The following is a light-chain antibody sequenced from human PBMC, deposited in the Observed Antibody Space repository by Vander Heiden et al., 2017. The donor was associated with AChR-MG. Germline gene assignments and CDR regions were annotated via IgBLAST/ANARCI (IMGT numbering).Light chain of an antibody. V-gene: IGLV1-40*01. Sequence: QSVLAQPPSVSGAPGQRVTISCTGSNSNNGAGYDVHWYQHLPRTAPKLLIYGNNNRPSGVPDRFSGSKSGTSAFLAITGLQAEDEADYYCQSYDGSLREVIFGGGTKLTVL. CDR1: NSNNGAGYD. J-gene: IGLJ2*01. CDR3: QSYDGSLREVI. CDR2: GNN.